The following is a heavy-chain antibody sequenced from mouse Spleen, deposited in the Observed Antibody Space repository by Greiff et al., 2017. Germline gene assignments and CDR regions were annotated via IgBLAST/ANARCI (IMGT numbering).Heavy chain of an antibody. CDR2: IDPSDSYT. CDR3: ARAGYYGLRGFAY. Sequence: QVQLQQPGAELVKPGASVKLSCKASGYTFTSYWMQWVKQRPGQGLEWIGEIDPSDSYTNYNQKFKGKATLTVDTSSSTAYMQLSSLTSEDSAVYYCARAGYYGLRGFAYWGQGTLVTVSA. D-gene: IGHD1-2*01. J-gene: IGHJ3*01. V-gene: IGHV1-50*01. CDR1: GYTFTSYW.